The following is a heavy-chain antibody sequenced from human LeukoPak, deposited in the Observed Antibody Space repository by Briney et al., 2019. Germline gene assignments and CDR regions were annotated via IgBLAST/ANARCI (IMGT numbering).Heavy chain of an antibody. J-gene: IGHJ4*02. CDR2: INHSGST. D-gene: IGHD5-24*01. CDR1: GGSFSGYY. Sequence: SETLSLTCAVYGGSFSGYYWSWIRQPPGKGLEWIGEINHSGSTNYNPSLKSRVTISVDTSKNQFSLKLSSVTAADTAVYYCARTVRDGDNYRCDYWGQGTLVTVSS. V-gene: IGHV4-34*01. CDR3: ARTVRDGDNYRCDY.